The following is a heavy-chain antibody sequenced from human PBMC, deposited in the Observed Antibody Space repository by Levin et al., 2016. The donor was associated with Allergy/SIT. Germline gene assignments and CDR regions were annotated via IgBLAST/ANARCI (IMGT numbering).Heavy chain of an antibody. CDR2: IWPDGSNK. D-gene: IGHD3-9*01. CDR3: ARLRRGTTGYYSDY. V-gene: IGHV3-33*01. Sequence: GESLKISCAASGFTFSTYDMHWVRQAPGRGLEWVALIWPDGSNKYYGDSVKGRFTISRDNSKTTLYLQMNSLSVEDTAVYYCARLRRGTTGYYSDYWGQGTLVTVSS. J-gene: IGHJ4*02. CDR1: GFTFSTYD.